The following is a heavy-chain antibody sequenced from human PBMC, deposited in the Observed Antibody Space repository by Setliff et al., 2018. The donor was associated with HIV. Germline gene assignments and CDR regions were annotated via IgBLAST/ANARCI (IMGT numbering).Heavy chain of an antibody. D-gene: IGHD5-18*01. CDR3: ARGGYSYGFGRHRAYFQY. V-gene: IGHV4-34*01. Sequence: SETLSLTCAVYGGSFSDNYWSWIRQPPGKGLEWIGEINHRGRTNYSPSLRSRVTISIDTSKNQFSLKLKSVTAADTAVYYCARGGYSYGFGRHRAYFQYWGQGTQVTVSS. CDR1: GGSFSDNY. J-gene: IGHJ1*01. CDR2: INHRGRT.